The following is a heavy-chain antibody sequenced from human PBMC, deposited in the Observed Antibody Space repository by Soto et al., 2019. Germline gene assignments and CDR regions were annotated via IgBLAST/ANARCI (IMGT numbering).Heavy chain of an antibody. V-gene: IGHV3-74*01. Sequence: EGQLVESGGGLVQPGGSLRLSCEASGFSISTNWMHWVRQAPGKGLEWVSRINTDGSTTSYADPVKGRLTVSRDNAKNTLYLQMISLTSDDTAVYYCATGPIISMRGYWGRGTLVTVSS. J-gene: IGHJ4*02. CDR2: INTDGSTT. CDR1: GFSISTNW. CDR3: ATGPIISMRGY. D-gene: IGHD3-10*01.